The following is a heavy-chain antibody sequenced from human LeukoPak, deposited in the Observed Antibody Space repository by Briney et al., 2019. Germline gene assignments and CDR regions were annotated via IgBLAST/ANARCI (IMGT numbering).Heavy chain of an antibody. CDR1: RFTLSSYW. V-gene: IGHV3-7*01. J-gene: IGHJ6*02. Sequence: GSLRLSCAASRFTLSSYWMSWVRQAPGKGLEWVANIKQDGSEKYYVDSVKGRFTISRDNAKNSMYLQMNSLRAEDTAVYYCATSFYGSGLIYYGVDVWGQGITVTVSS. D-gene: IGHD3-10*01. CDR3: ATSFYGSGLIYYGVDV. CDR2: IKQDGSEK.